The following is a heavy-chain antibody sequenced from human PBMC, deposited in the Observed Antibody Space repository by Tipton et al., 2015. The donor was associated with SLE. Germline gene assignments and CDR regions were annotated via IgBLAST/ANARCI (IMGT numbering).Heavy chain of an antibody. Sequence: TLSLTCTVSGDSFSNHFWSWIRQPPGKGLEWIGYMYRSGTTKYNPSLKSRVTISVDTSKSQFSLKLTSATAADTAVYFCTRAEFSSNWYMYWHFDLWGRGTLVTVSS. CDR1: GDSFSNHF. CDR3: TRAEFSSNWYMYWHFDL. D-gene: IGHD6-13*01. CDR2: MYRSGTT. V-gene: IGHV4-59*11. J-gene: IGHJ2*01.